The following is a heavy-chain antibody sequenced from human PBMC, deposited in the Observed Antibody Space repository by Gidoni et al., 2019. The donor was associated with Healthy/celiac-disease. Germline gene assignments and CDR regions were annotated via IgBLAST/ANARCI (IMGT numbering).Heavy chain of an antibody. CDR2: IYYSGST. CDR1: GGSISSYY. Sequence: QVQLQESGPGLVKPSETLSLTCTVSGGSISSYYWSWIRQPPGKGLEWIGYIYYSGSTNYNPSLKSRVTISVDTSKNQFSLKLSSVTAADTAVYYCARGWEDGYKTRWGQGTLVTVSS. J-gene: IGHJ4*02. D-gene: IGHD5-12*01. V-gene: IGHV4-59*01. CDR3: ARGWEDGYKTR.